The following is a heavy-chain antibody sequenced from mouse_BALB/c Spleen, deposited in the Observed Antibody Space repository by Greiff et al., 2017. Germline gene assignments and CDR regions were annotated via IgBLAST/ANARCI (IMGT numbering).Heavy chain of an antibody. J-gene: IGHJ2*01. V-gene: IGHV14-3*02. CDR1: GFNIKDTY. CDR2: IDPANGNT. Sequence: EVQGVESGAELVKPGASVKLSCTASGFNIKDTYMHWVKQRPEQGLEWIGRIDPANGNTKYDPKFQGKATITADTSSNTAYLQLSSLTSEDTAVYYCATPLDYWGQGTTLTVSS. CDR3: ATPLDY.